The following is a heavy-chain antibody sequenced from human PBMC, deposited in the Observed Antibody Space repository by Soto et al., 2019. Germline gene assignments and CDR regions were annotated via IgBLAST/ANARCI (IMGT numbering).Heavy chain of an antibody. D-gene: IGHD3-22*01. CDR1: GFTFSSYS. CDR2: ISSSSSYI. CDR3: ARGLYYYDSSGYYSP. J-gene: IGHJ5*02. V-gene: IGHV3-21*01. Sequence: GGSLRLSCAASGFTFSSYSMNWVRQAPGKGLEWVSSISSSSSYIYYADSVKGRFTISRDNAKNSLYLQMNSLRAEDTAVYYCARGLYYYDSSGYYSPWGQATLVTVSS.